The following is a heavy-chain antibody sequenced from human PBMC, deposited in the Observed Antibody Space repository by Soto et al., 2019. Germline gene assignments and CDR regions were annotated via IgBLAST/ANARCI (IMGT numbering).Heavy chain of an antibody. Sequence: PDVSLRLPCVASGIPSGSRARSWIRQAPGEGMKWGSTITATGGDAKYADSVRGRLTISRDNSKKTRYLQMSSLRADDPAVSFLARGSKESYPGSRIFDFWGGGLLDTVSS. CDR2: ITATGGDA. V-gene: IGHV3-23*01. D-gene: IGHD3-10*01. CDR3: ARGSKESYPGSRIFDF. J-gene: IGHJ4*02. CDR1: GIPSGSRA.